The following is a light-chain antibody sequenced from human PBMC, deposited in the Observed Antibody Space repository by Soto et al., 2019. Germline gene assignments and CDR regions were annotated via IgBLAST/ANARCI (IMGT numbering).Light chain of an antibody. CDR2: YAS. V-gene: IGKV3-15*01. Sequence: DIMMTQSPATLSVSPGERATLSCRASQSVSNNLAWYQQKPGQAPRLLIYYASTRATGIPARFSSSGSGTEFTLTISSLQSEDFALYYCQQYNNWPPITFGQGTRLEIK. CDR1: QSVSNN. J-gene: IGKJ5*01. CDR3: QQYNNWPPIT.